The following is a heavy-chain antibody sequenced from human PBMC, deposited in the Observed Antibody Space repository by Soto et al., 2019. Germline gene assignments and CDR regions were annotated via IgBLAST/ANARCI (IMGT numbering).Heavy chain of an antibody. V-gene: IGHV4-59*01. Sequence: QVQLQESGPGLVKPSETLSLTCTVSGGSISPYYWNWIRQPPGKGLEWLGYIYYSGIANYNPSVNSRVTISLDTSKNQFSLKLSSVTAADTAVYYCAREAQDFSYGMDVWCQGTTVTVSS. J-gene: IGHJ6*02. CDR1: GGSISPYY. CDR2: IYYSGIA. CDR3: AREAQDFSYGMDV.